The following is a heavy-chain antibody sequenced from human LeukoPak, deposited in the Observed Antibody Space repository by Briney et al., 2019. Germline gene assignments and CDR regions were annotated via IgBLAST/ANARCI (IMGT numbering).Heavy chain of an antibody. J-gene: IGHJ4*02. CDR2: ISTYSGST. CDR1: GYTFTNYD. CDR3: ARQGYGGNPQGAADY. V-gene: IGHV1-18*01. D-gene: IGHD4-23*01. Sequence: GASVKVSCKASGYTFTNYDFSWVRQAPGQGLEWIGWISTYSGSTNYAQKLQGRVTMTTDTSTSTAYMELRSLSSDDTAVYYCARQGYGGNPQGAADYWGQGTLVTVSS.